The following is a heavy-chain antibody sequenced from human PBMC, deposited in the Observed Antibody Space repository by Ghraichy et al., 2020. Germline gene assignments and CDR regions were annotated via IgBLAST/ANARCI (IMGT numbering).Heavy chain of an antibody. CDR1: GGSISSYY. CDR2: IYYSGST. CDR3: ARSYDFWSGYFGMDV. D-gene: IGHD3-3*01. V-gene: IGHV4-59*01. Sequence: SETLSLTCTVSGGSISSYYWSWIRQPPGKGLEWIGYIYYSGSTNYNPSLKSRVTISVDTSKNQFSLKLSSVTAADTAVYYCARSYDFWSGYFGMDVWGQGTTVTVSS. J-gene: IGHJ6*02.